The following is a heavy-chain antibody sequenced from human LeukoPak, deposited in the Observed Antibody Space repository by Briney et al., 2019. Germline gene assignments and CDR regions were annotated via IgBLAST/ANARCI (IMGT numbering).Heavy chain of an antibody. CDR2: IYYSGST. CDR1: GGSISSSSYY. J-gene: IGHJ4*02. V-gene: IGHV4-39*01. Sequence: SETLSLTCTVSGGSISSSSYYWGWIRQPPGKGLEWIGSIYYSGSTYYNPSLKSRVTISVDTSKNQFSLKLSSVTAADTAVYYCARLMGYSGPVDYWGQGTLVAVSS. CDR3: ARLMGYSGPVDY. D-gene: IGHD5-18*01.